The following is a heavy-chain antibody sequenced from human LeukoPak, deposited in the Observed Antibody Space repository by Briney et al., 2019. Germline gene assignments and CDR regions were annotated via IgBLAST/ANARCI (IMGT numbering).Heavy chain of an antibody. CDR1: GFTFSNYD. D-gene: IGHD1-1*01. V-gene: IGHV3-48*03. CDR3: ARVSRTPGTCIPRCIY. CDR2: INHSGITI. Sequence: GGSLRLSCAASGFTFSNYDMNWVRQAPGKGLEWLSYINHSGITIYYADSVKGRFTVSRNNAKNSLYLQMDSLRAEDTAVYYCARVSRTPGTCIPRCIYWGRGTLVTVSS. J-gene: IGHJ4*02.